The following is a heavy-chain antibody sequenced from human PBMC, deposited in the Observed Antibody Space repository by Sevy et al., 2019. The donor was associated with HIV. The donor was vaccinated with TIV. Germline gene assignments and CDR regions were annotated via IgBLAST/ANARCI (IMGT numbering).Heavy chain of an antibody. CDR2: IYPGDSDT. CDR3: ARLARAYCGGDCYNGGLDY. D-gene: IGHD2-21*02. J-gene: IGHJ4*02. V-gene: IGHV5-51*01. CDR1: GYSFTSYW. Sequence: GESLKISCKGSGYSFTSYWIGWVRQMPGKGLEWMGIIYPGDSDTRYSPSFQGHVTISADKSISTAYLQWSSLKASDTAMYYCARLARAYCGGDCYNGGLDYWGQGTLVTVSS.